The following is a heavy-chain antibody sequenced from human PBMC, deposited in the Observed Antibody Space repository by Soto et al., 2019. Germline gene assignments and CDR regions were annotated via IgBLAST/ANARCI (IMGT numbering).Heavy chain of an antibody. CDR2: MNPNSGNT. Sequence: QVQLVQSGAEVKTPGASVKVSCKASGYTFATYDINWVRQAPGQGLEWMGWMNPNSGNTGYLQKFQGRLTMTRDTALSVAHMELSSLRNEDTAVYYCARSNGYSFNWLDSWGQGTLVTVSA. CDR3: ARSNGYSFNWLDS. CDR1: GYTFATYD. J-gene: IGHJ5*01. V-gene: IGHV1-8*01. D-gene: IGHD5-12*01.